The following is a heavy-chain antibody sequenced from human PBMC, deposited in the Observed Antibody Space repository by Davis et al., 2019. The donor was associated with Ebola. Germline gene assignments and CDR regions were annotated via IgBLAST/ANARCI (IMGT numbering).Heavy chain of an antibody. V-gene: IGHV6-1*01. CDR1: GDSVSSAG. D-gene: IGHD5-18*01. J-gene: IGHJ6*04. CDR3: ARGWLRGGMDV. CDR2: TYYKSKWYN. Sequence: HSQTLSLTCAISGDSVSSAGWNWIRQSPSRGLEWLGRTYYKSKWYNDYAVSVKSLITINPDTSKNQFSLQLNSVTPEDTALYYCARGWLRGGMDVWGEGTTVTVSS.